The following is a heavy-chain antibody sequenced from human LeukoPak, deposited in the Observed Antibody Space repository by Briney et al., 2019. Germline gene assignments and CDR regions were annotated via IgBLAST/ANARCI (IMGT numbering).Heavy chain of an antibody. V-gene: IGHV3-23*01. CDR2: ISSTGGST. J-gene: IGHJ4*02. CDR1: GFTFSSYA. CDR3: AKESAKYYYDSSGYRTVD. D-gene: IGHD3-22*01. Sequence: PGASLRLSCAASGFTFSSYAMSWVRQAPGKGLEWVSAISSTGGSTYYADSVKGRFTISRDNSKNTLYLQMNSLRAEDTAVYYCAKESAKYYYDSSGYRTVDWGQGTLVTVS.